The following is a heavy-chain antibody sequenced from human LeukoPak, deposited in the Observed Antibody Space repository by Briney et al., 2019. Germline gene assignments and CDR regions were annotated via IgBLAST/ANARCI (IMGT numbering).Heavy chain of an antibody. CDR2: ISGSGGST. Sequence: GGSLRLSCAASGFTFSGYSMSWVRQAPGKGLEWVSAISGSGGSTYYADSVKGRFTISRDNSKNTLYLQMNSLRAEDTTVDYCAKDMPEYCSGGSCSVYWGQGTLVTVSS. V-gene: IGHV3-23*01. CDR3: AKDMPEYCSGGSCSVY. D-gene: IGHD2-15*01. CDR1: GFTFSGYS. J-gene: IGHJ4*02.